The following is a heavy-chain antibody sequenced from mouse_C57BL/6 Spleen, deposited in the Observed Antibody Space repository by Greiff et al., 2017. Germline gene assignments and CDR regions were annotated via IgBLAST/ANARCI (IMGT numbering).Heavy chain of an antibody. CDR1: GFSLTSYG. V-gene: IGHV2-2*01. J-gene: IGHJ2*01. CDR2: IWSGGST. Sequence: VQLQQSGPGLVQPSQSLSITCTVSGFSLTSYGVHWVRPSPGKGLEWLGVIWSGGSTDYNAAFISRLSISKDNSKSQVFFKMNSLQADDTAIYYCARNYGVYYLGYWGQGTTLTVSS. D-gene: IGHD1-1*01. CDR3: ARNYGVYYLGY.